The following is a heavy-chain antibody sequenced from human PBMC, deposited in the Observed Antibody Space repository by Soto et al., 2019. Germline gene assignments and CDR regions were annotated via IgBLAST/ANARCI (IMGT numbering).Heavy chain of an antibody. D-gene: IGHD3-3*01. V-gene: IGHV3-9*01. Sequence: EVQLVESGGGLVQPGRSLRLSCVASGFTFDGYAMHWVRQAPGKGLEWVAGIRWNSGSIGYADSVKGRFTISRDNAKNNLYLQMKSLRAEDTVWYYFAKGALRFMECDAFAIWGQGTMVTLSS. CDR2: IRWNSGSI. CDR3: AKGALRFMECDAFAI. CDR1: GFTFDGYA. J-gene: IGHJ3*02.